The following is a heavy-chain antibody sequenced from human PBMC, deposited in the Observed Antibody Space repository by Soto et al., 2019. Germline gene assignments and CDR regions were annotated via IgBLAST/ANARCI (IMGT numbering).Heavy chain of an antibody. V-gene: IGHV4-30-4*02. CDR2: IFPSGTT. Sequence: KPSETLSLTCTVSGGSVRGGYYYWSWIRQAPGKGLEWIGYIFPSGTTYYNPSLKSRLTMSLDTSQNQFSLKLNSVTAADTAVYFCARVPSPFDFYYAMDVWGQGTTVTVSS. D-gene: IGHD3-16*01. CDR3: ARVPSPFDFYYAMDV. CDR1: GGSVRGGYYY. J-gene: IGHJ6*02.